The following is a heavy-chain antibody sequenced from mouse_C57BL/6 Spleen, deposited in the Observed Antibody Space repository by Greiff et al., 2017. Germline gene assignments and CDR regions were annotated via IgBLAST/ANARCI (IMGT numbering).Heavy chain of an antibody. CDR2: IWRGGST. CDR3: ARKEELGRAMDY. Sequence: QVQLQQSGPGLVQPSQSLSITCTASGFSLTSYGVHWVRQSPGKGLEWLGVIWRGGSTDYNAAFISSKSISKANSNGEVFFKMNSLQAGSPAIYYCARKEELGRAMDYWGQGTTVTVSS. J-gene: IGHJ4*01. D-gene: IGHD4-1*01. V-gene: IGHV2-2*01. CDR1: GFSLTSYG.